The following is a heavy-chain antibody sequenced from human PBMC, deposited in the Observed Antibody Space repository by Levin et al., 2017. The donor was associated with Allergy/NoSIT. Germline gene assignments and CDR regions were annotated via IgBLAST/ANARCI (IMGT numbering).Heavy chain of an antibody. CDR2: VYYTGST. CDR3: ARRNGDLNYYYYGLDV. D-gene: IGHD2-21*02. V-gene: IGHV4-59*08. CDR1: GGSISSYH. Sequence: SETLSLTCSVSGGSISSYHWIWIRQPPGKGLEWIGDVYYTGSTKYNPSLKSRVTISVDTSKNQFSLKLSSVTAADTAVYFCARRNGDLNYYYYGLDVWGQGTTVIVSS. J-gene: IGHJ6*02.